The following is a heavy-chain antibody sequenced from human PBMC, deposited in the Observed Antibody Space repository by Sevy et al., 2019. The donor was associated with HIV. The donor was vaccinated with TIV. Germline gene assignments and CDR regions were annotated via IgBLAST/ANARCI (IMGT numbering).Heavy chain of an antibody. CDR1: GGSISVYY. V-gene: IGHV4-59*01. CDR2: VYHTGST. Sequence: SETLSLTCTVSGGSISVYYWSWIRQPPGKELEYIRYVYHTGSTNYNPSLKSRVTISVDTSNNQFSLKLTSVTAADTAVYYCARAPPVRSGDDSLNWFDPWGQGTLVTVSS. D-gene: IGHD5-12*01. CDR3: ARAPPVRSGDDSLNWFDP. J-gene: IGHJ5*02.